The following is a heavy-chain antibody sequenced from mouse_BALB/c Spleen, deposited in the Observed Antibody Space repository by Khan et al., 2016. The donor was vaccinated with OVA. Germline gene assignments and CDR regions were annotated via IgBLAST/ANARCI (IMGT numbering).Heavy chain of an antibody. V-gene: IGHV9-3-1*01. CDR1: GYTFTNYG. J-gene: IGHJ4*01. D-gene: IGHD2-10*01. CDR2: INTFTGEP. Sequence: QIQLVQSGPEMKKPGETVKISCKASGYTFTNYGMNWVKQSPGKALKWMGWINTFTGEPTYADDFKGRFAFSLETSASTASLQINNLKNEDTATYFCARPPYFSSSLDHWGQGTSVTVSS. CDR3: ARPPYFSSSLDH.